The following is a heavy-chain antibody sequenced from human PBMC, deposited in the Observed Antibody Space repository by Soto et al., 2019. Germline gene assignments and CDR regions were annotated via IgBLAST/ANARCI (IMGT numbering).Heavy chain of an antibody. CDR2: ISYDGSNK. V-gene: IGHV3-30*18. J-gene: IGHJ4*02. D-gene: IGHD3-10*01. Sequence: PGGSLRLSCAASGFTFSSYGMHWVRQAPGKGLEWVAVISYDGSNKYYADSVKGRFTISRDNSKNTLYLQMNSLRAEDTAVYYCAKDFTTVRGAMAIDYWGQGTLVTVSS. CDR3: AKDFTTVRGAMAIDY. CDR1: GFTFSSYG.